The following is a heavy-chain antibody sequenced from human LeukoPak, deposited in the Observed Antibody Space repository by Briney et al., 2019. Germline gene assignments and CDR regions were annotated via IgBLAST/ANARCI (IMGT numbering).Heavy chain of an antibody. CDR1: GYTFTSYG. CDR2: ISAYNGNT. CDR3: ARVFSPYGSGSYSD. V-gene: IGHV1-18*04. Sequence: ASVKVSCKASGYTFTSYGISWVRQAPGQGREWMGWISAYNGNTNYAQKLQGRVTMTTDTSTSTAYMELRSLRSDDTAVYYCARVFSPYGSGSYSDWGQGTLVTVSS. D-gene: IGHD3-10*01. J-gene: IGHJ4*02.